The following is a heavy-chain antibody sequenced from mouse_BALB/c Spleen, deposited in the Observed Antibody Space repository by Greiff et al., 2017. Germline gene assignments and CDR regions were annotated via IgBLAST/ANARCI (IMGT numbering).Heavy chain of an antibody. CDR1: GYSITSDYA. J-gene: IGHJ2*01. CDR2: ISYSGST. CDR3: AREGSTTDFDY. Sequence: EVQLQQSGPGLVKPSQSLSLTCTVTGYSITSDYAWNWIRQFPGNNLEWMGYISYSGSTSYKPSLKSRISITRDTSKNPFFLQLNSVTTEGAATYYCAREGSTTDFDYWGQGNTLTVSS. D-gene: IGHD2-14*01. V-gene: IGHV3-2*02.